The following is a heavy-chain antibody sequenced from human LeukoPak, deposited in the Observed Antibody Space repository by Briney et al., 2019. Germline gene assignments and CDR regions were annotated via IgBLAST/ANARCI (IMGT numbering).Heavy chain of an antibody. J-gene: IGHJ4*02. Sequence: SVKVSCKASGGTFSSYAISWVRQAPGQGLEWMGGIIPIFGTATYAQKFQGRVTTTADESTSTAYMELSSLRSEDTAVYYCAISYYDFWSGYYYFDYWGQGTLVTVSS. D-gene: IGHD3-3*01. CDR1: GGTFSSYA. V-gene: IGHV1-69*13. CDR2: IIPIFGTA. CDR3: AISYYDFWSGYYYFDY.